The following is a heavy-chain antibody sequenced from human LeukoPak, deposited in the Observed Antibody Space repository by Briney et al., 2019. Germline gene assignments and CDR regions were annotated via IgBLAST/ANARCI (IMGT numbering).Heavy chain of an antibody. CDR1: GGTFSSYA. J-gene: IGHJ5*02. Sequence: SVKVSCKASGGTFSSYAIGWVRQAPGQGLEWMGRIIPILGIANYAQKFQGRVTITADKSTSTAYMELCSLRSEDTAVYYCARKGDPGSVDPWGQGTLVTVS. CDR2: IIPILGIA. CDR3: ARKGDPGSVDP. D-gene: IGHD3-16*01. V-gene: IGHV1-69*04.